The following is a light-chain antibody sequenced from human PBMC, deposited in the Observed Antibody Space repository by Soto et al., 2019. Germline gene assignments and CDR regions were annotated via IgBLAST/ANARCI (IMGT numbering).Light chain of an antibody. CDR3: QQYDTWPRT. CDR2: GAS. CDR1: QSVSTN. J-gene: IGKJ1*01. V-gene: IGKV3-15*01. Sequence: DIVMTQSPASPSVPTGERATLSCRASQSVSTNFAWYLQKPGQAPRLLIYGASTRATAVPARFTASGSGTEFTLSISSLQSDDFGVYYCQQYDTWPRTFGQGTKVDIK.